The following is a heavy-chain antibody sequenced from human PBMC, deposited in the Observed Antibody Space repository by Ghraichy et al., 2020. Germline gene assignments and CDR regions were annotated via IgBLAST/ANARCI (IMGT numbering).Heavy chain of an antibody. CDR3: ARAEYQLPFDF. D-gene: IGHD2-2*01. CDR1: RGAISSYY. CDR2: IYYDGST. J-gene: IGHJ4*02. Sequence: SETPSLTCTVSRGAISSYYWNWIRQSPGKGLEWIGNIYYDGSTNYNPSLKSRSTISIDTSKKQFSLKLGSVTAADTAVYYCARAEYQLPFDFWGQGTLVTVSS. V-gene: IGHV4-59*01.